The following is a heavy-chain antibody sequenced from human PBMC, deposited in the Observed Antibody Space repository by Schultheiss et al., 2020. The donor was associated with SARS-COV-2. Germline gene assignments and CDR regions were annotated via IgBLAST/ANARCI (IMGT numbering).Heavy chain of an antibody. V-gene: IGHV3-48*03. Sequence: GGSLRLSCTASGFTFSDWEINWVRQAPGKGLEWVSYISGTSETIYYADSVKGRFTISRDNAKNSLYLQMNSLRAEDTAVYYCARDRYYYDSSTYYLEKEFFFDYWGQGTLVTVSS. CDR3: ARDRYYYDSSTYYLEKEFFFDY. CDR2: ISGTSETI. CDR1: GFTFSDWE. J-gene: IGHJ4*02. D-gene: IGHD3-22*01.